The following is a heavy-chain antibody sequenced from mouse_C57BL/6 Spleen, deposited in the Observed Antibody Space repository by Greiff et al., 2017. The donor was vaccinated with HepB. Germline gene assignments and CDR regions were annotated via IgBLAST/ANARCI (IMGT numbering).Heavy chain of an antibody. CDR3: ARRGGKDYFDY. CDR2: INPSTGGT. D-gene: IGHD2-1*01. V-gene: IGHV1-42*01. J-gene: IGHJ2*01. Sequence: EVQLQESGPELVKPGASVKISCKASGYSFTGYYMNWVKQSPEKSLEWIGEINPSTGGTTYNQKFKAKATLTVDKSSSTAYMQLKSLTSEDSAVYYCARRGGKDYFDYWGQGTTLTVSS. CDR1: GYSFTGYY.